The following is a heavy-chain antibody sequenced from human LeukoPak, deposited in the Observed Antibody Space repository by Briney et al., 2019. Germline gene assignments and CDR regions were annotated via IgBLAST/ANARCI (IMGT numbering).Heavy chain of an antibody. CDR3: ARDSMVRGVIRQYYYGMDV. Sequence: PGGSLRLSCAASGFTFSSYWMHWVRQAPGKGLVWVSRINSDGSSTSYADSVKGRFTISRDNAKNTLYLQMNSLRAEDTAVYYCARDSMVRGVIRQYYYGMDVRGKGTTVTVSS. V-gene: IGHV3-74*01. J-gene: IGHJ6*04. CDR2: INSDGSST. D-gene: IGHD3-10*01. CDR1: GFTFSSYW.